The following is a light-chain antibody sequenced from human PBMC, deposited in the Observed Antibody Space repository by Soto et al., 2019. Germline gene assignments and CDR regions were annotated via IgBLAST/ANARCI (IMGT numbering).Light chain of an antibody. Sequence: EIVLTQSPGTLSLSPGERATLSCRASRTFASSYLAWYQQKPGQAPGLLIYAASTRATGIPDRFSGSGSGADFTLTISRLEPEDSAVYYCQQYGSSPPYTFGQGTKLEIK. J-gene: IGKJ2*01. CDR3: QQYGSSPPYT. CDR1: RTFASSY. CDR2: AAS. V-gene: IGKV3-20*01.